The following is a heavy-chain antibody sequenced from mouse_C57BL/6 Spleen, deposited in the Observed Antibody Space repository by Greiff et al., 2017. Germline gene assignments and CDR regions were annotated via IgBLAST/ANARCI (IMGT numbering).Heavy chain of an antibody. V-gene: IGHV1-82*01. CDR2: IYPGDGDT. J-gene: IGHJ2*01. Sequence: QVQLQQSGPELVKPGASVKISCKASGYAFSSSWMNWVKQRPGTGLEWIGRIYPGDGDTNYNGKFKGKATLTADKSSSTAYMQLSSLTSEDSAVYFCARKDYSPYYFDYWGQGTTLTVSS. D-gene: IGHD1-1*01. CDR1: GYAFSSSW. CDR3: ARKDYSPYYFDY.